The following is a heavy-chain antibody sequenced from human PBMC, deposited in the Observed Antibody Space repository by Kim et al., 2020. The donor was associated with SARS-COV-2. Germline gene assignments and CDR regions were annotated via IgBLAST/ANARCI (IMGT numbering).Heavy chain of an antibody. CDR2: A. V-gene: IGHV1-69*01. Sequence: ANYAHEFQGRVTITADESTSTAYMELSSLRSEDTAVYYCAGGSPAAISVYWGQGTLVTVSS. D-gene: IGHD2-2*01. J-gene: IGHJ4*02. CDR3: AGGSPAAISVY.